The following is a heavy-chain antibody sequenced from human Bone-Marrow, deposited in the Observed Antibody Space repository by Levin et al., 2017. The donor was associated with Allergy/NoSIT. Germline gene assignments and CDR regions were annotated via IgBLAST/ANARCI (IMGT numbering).Heavy chain of an antibody. D-gene: IGHD3-10*01. Sequence: ASVKVSCKASGYTFTSYGISWVRQAPGQGLEWMGWISAYNGNTNYAQKLQGRVTMTTDTSTSTAYMELRSLRSDDTAVYYCARRMVRGVMRYYYYGMDVWGQGTTVTVSS. J-gene: IGHJ6*02. V-gene: IGHV1-18*01. CDR2: ISAYNGNT. CDR1: GYTFTSYG. CDR3: ARRMVRGVMRYYYYGMDV.